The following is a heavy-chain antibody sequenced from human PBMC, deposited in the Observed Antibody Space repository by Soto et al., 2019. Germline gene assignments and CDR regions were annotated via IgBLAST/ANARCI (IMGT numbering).Heavy chain of an antibody. Sequence: HPGGSLRLSCAASGFTFSSYAMSWVRQAPGKGLEWVSAISGSGGSTYYADSVKGRFTISRDNSKNTLYLQMNSLRAEDTAVYYCAKVTMVRGVIISLPEPMDVWGQGTTVTVS. CDR3: AKVTMVRGVIISLPEPMDV. J-gene: IGHJ6*02. CDR2: ISGSGGST. V-gene: IGHV3-23*01. CDR1: GFTFSSYA. D-gene: IGHD3-10*01.